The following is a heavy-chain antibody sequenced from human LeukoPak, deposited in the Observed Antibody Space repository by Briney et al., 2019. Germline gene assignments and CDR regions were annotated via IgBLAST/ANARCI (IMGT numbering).Heavy chain of an antibody. CDR3: ARLQGDSTAIFDY. Sequence: SETLSLTCTVSGGSISGDYWSWIRQPPGKGLEWIGYINYTGSTNYNPSLRSRVTISVDTSKNLFPLKLSSVTAADTAVYYCARLQGDSTAIFDYWGQGTLVSVSS. D-gene: IGHD2-21*01. J-gene: IGHJ4*02. CDR1: GGSISGDY. CDR2: INYTGST. V-gene: IGHV4-59*01.